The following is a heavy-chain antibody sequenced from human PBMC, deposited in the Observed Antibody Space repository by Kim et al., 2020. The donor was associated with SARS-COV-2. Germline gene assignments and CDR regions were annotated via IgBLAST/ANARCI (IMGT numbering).Heavy chain of an antibody. CDR1: GFSFGTFD. Sequence: GGSLRLSCVASGFSFGTFDMSWVRQAPGKGLKRVSVIKASDDNTYHAESVKGRFTVSRDSASNTLYLQMNSLRAEETAVYYWVKGAWLDYWGPGTLVTVSS. J-gene: IGHJ4*02. CDR3: VKGAWLDY. D-gene: IGHD5-12*01. V-gene: IGHV3-23*01. CDR2: IKASDDNT.